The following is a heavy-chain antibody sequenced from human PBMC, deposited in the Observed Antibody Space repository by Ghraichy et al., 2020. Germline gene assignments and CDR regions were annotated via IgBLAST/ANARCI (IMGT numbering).Heavy chain of an antibody. Sequence: GGSLRLSCAASGFTFSSYSMRWVRQAPGKGLEWVAAISGSGGSTYYADSVKGRFTISRDKSKNTLYLQMNSLRAEDTAVYYCAKGGRMATISGDAFDIWGQGTMVTVSS. J-gene: IGHJ3*02. V-gene: IGHV3-23*01. CDR3: AKGGRMATISGDAFDI. CDR2: ISGSGGST. CDR1: GFTFSSYS. D-gene: IGHD5-12*01.